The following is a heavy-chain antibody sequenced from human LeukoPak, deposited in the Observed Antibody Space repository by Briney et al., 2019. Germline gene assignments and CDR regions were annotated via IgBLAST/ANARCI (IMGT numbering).Heavy chain of an antibody. J-gene: IGHJ3*02. Sequence: GGSLRLSCAGSGFIFNNYAMHWVRQPPGKGLEWVSGISWNSGSIDYADSVKGRFTISRDNSKNTLYLQMNSLRAEDTAVYYCAKDRGLLRFLEWLSPDAFDIWGPGTMVTVSS. CDR3: AKDRGLLRFLEWLSPDAFDI. D-gene: IGHD3-3*01. CDR2: ISWNSGSI. V-gene: IGHV3-9*01. CDR1: GFIFNNYA.